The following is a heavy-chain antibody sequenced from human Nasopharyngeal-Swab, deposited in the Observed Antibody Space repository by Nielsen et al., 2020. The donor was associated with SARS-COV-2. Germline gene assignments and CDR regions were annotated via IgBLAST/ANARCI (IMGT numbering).Heavy chain of an antibody. V-gene: IGHV1-3*01. CDR2: SNAGNGNT. J-gene: IGHJ5*02. D-gene: IGHD6-13*01. Sequence: WVRQAPGQRLEWMGWSNAGNGNTKYSQKFQGRVTITRDTSASTAYMELSSLRSEDTAVYYCARDLWSSSSWYALELTRGIDPWGQGTLVTVSS. CDR3: ARDLWSSSSWYALELTRGIDP.